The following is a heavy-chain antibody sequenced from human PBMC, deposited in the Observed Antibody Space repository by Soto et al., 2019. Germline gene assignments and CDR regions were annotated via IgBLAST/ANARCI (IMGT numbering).Heavy chain of an antibody. CDR1: GGSISSYY. Sequence: QVQLQESGPGLVKPSETLSLTCTVSGGSISSYYWSWIRQPPGKGLEWIGYIYYSGSTNYNPSLKSRVTISVDTSKIQFSLKLSSVTAADTAVYYCARLEYSSGWYRFGYWGQGTLVTVSS. D-gene: IGHD6-19*01. CDR2: IYYSGST. V-gene: IGHV4-59*01. J-gene: IGHJ4*02. CDR3: ARLEYSSGWYRFGY.